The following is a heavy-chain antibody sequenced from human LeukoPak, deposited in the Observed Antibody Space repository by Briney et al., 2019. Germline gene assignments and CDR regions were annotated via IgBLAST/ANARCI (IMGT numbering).Heavy chain of an antibody. Sequence: GGSLRLSCAATGFNFNRYAMSWVRRAPGKGLDWVSGIIDNGDTTYHANSVKGRFTISRDNSKNTLYLQMHSLRAEDTAVYYCAKLGGQEIYNYYVGVWGKGTTVAVSS. J-gene: IGHJ6*03. V-gene: IGHV3-23*01. CDR3: AKLGGQEIYNYYVGV. D-gene: IGHD3-16*01. CDR1: GFNFNRYA. CDR2: IIDNGDTT.